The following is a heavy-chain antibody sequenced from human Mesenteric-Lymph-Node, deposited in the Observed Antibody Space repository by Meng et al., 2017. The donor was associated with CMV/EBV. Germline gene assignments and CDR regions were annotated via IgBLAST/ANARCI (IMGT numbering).Heavy chain of an antibody. CDR1: GYTFTGYY. CDR2: INPDSGGT. CDR3: ARGVAPAEDFEH. V-gene: IGHV1-2*02. J-gene: IGHJ4*02. D-gene: IGHD2-15*01. Sequence: ASVKVPCKASGYTFTGYYILWVRQAPGQGLEWMGWINPDSGGTKFAQKFEGRVTVTSDTSTSTAYMELISLTSDDTAVYYCARGVAPAEDFEHWGQGTLVTVSS.